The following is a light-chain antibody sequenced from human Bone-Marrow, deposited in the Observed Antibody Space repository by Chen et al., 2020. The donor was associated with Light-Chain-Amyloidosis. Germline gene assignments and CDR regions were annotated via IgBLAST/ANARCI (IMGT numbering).Light chain of an antibody. V-gene: IGLV3-25*03. Sequence: SYELTQPPSVSVSPGQTARITCSGDALPTKYAYWYQQKPGQAPVLVIHRETERPSGISERFSDSSSGTTATLNISGVQAEDEADYHGQSADSSGTYEVIFGGGTKLTVL. J-gene: IGLJ2*01. CDR1: ALPTKY. CDR3: QSADSSGTYEVI. CDR2: RET.